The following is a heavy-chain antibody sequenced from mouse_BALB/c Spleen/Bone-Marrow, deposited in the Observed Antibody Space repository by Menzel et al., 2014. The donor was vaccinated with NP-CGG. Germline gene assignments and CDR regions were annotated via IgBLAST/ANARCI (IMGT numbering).Heavy chain of an antibody. V-gene: IGHV7-3*02. Sequence: EVQLVESGGGLVQPGGSLRLSCATSGFTFTDYYMSWVRQPPGKALEWLGFIRNKANGYTTEYSASVKGQFTISKDNSQSILYLQMNTLRAEDSATYFCARDSSGYVRFAYWGQGTLDTVSA. CDR1: GFTFTDYY. J-gene: IGHJ3*01. CDR2: IRNKANGYTT. D-gene: IGHD3-1*01. CDR3: ARDSSGYVRFAY.